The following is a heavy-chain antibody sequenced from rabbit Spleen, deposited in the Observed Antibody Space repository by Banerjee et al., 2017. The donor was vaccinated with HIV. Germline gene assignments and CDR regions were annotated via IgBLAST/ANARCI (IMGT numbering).Heavy chain of an antibody. CDR1: GFSFSSSYW. Sequence: QEQLEESGGDLVKPEGSLTLTCTASGFSFSSSYWICWVRQAPGKGLEWIACIYAGSSGTTYYASWAKGRFTISKTSSTTVTLQMTSLTAADTATYFCARDDYGDTFYFNLWGPGTLVTVS. J-gene: IGHJ4*01. D-gene: IGHD2-1*01. CDR2: IYAGSSGTT. CDR3: ARDDYGDTFYFNL. V-gene: IGHV1S45*01.